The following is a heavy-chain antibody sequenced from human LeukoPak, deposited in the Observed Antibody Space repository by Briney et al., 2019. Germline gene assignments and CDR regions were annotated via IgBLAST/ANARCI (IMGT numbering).Heavy chain of an antibody. V-gene: IGHV3-23*01. CDR2: ISGSGDST. CDR3: AKDRLLNCRGDCYIFDY. Sequence: GRSLRLSCAASGFTFSSYAMHWVRQAPGKGLEWVSSISGSGDSTFYADSVKGRFSISRDNSKNTLYLQVNGLRTEDTAVYYCAKDRLLNCRGDCYIFDYWGLGTVVTVSS. CDR1: GFTFSSYA. D-gene: IGHD2-21*02. J-gene: IGHJ4*02.